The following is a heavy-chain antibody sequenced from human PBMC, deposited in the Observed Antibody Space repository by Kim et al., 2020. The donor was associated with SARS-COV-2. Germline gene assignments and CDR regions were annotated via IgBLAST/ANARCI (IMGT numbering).Heavy chain of an antibody. CDR1: GFTFSSYS. Sequence: GGSLRLSCAASGFTFSSYSMNWVRQATGKGLEWVSSISSSSSYIYYADSVKGRFTISRDNAKNSLYLQMNSLRAEDTAVYYCVTAMVTYYYYYYGMDVWGQGTTVTVSS. J-gene: IGHJ6*02. CDR3: VTAMVTYYYYYYGMDV. D-gene: IGHD5-18*01. V-gene: IGHV3-21*01. CDR2: ISSSSSYI.